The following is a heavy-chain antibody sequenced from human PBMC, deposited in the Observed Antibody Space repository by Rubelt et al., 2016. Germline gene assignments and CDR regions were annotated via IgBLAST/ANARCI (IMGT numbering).Heavy chain of an antibody. D-gene: IGHD2-15*01. V-gene: IGHV1-3*01. J-gene: IGHJ4*02. CDR3: AKEAGDYSEFDS. CDR2: ISADNINT. Sequence: QVQLVQSGAEVKKPGASVKVSCKASGYTFTAFAMHWVRHAPGQRLEWMGWISADNINTKYSQNFQGRVTITRDTSASTAYLELPRLRIDDTAVYYCAKEAGDYSEFDSWGQGSLVTVSS. CDR1: GYTFTAFA.